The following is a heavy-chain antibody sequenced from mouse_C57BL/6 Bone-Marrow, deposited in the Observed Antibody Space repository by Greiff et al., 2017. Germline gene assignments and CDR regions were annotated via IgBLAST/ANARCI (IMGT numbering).Heavy chain of an antibody. CDR2: ISDGGSYT. Sequence: EVKVEESGGGLVKPGGSLKLSCAASGFTFSSYAMSWVRQTPEKRLEWVATISDGGSYTYYPDNVKGRFTIARDNAKNNLYLQMSHLKSEDTAMYYCARDGQLRRRDYWGQGTSVTVSS. CDR1: GFTFSSYA. D-gene: IGHD3-2*02. V-gene: IGHV5-4*01. J-gene: IGHJ4*01. CDR3: ARDGQLRRRDY.